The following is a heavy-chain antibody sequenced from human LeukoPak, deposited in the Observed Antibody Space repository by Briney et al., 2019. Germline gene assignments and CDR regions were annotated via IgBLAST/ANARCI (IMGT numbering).Heavy chain of an antibody. D-gene: IGHD2-2*01. V-gene: IGHV3-23*01. Sequence: PGGSLRLSCAASGFTFNNYAMSWVRQAPGEGLDWVSALSAGGGTTYYADSVKGRFTISRDNSENTLYLQMNSLRAEDTAVYYCAREPREYCSRVACLNWFESWGQGTLVTVSS. CDR2: LSAGGGTT. CDR3: AREPREYCSRVACLNWFES. J-gene: IGHJ5*01. CDR1: GFTFNNYA.